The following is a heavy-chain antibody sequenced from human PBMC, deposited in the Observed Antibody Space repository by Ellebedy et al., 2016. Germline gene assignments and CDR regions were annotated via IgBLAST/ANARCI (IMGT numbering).Heavy chain of an antibody. D-gene: IGHD6-13*01. CDR1: GYTFTGYY. V-gene: IGHV1-2*02. CDR2: INPNSGGT. Sequence: ASVKVSCXPSGYTFTGYYMHWVRQAPGQGLEWMGWINPNSGGTNYAQKFQGRVTMTRDMSFTTLYMELSGLTSDDTGFYYCARGRRIAAAATILFDSWGQGTLVTVSS. CDR3: ARGRRIAAAATILFDS. J-gene: IGHJ4*02.